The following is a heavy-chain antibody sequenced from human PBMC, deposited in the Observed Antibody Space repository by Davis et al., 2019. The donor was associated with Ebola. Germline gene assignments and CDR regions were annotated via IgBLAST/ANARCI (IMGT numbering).Heavy chain of an antibody. CDR1: GFTFSSYV. CDR2: ISSSSSTI. V-gene: IGHV3-48*01. D-gene: IGHD1-14*01. CDR3: ARDLPGGDWYFDL. Sequence: GESLKISCAASGFTFSSYVMSWVRQAPGKGLEWVSYISSSSSTIYYADSVKGRFTISRDNSKNTLYLQMSSLRAEDTAVYYCARDLPGGDWYFDLWGRGTLVTVSS. J-gene: IGHJ2*01.